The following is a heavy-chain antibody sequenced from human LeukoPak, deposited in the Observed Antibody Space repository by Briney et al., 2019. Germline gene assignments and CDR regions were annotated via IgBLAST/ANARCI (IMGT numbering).Heavy chain of an antibody. Sequence: ASVKVSCKASGGTFSSYAISWVRQAPGQGLEWMGGIIPIFGTANYAQKSQGRVTITADESTSTAYMELSSLRSEDTAVYYCARKEGRGYSFDPWGQGTLVTVSS. CDR3: ARKEGRGYSFDP. V-gene: IGHV1-69*13. CDR2: IIPIFGTA. D-gene: IGHD5-18*01. CDR1: GGTFSSYA. J-gene: IGHJ5*02.